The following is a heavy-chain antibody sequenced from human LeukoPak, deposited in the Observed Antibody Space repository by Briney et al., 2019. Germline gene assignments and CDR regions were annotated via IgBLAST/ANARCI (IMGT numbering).Heavy chain of an antibody. J-gene: IGHJ4*02. CDR1: GYTFTYRY. Sequence: GASVKVSCKASGYTFTYRYLHWVRQAPGQALEWMGWITPFNGNTNYAQKFRDRVTITRDRSMSTAYMELGSLRSEDTAIYYCANGDYVKLDYWGQGTLVTVSS. V-gene: IGHV1-45*02. CDR3: ANGDYVKLDY. CDR2: ITPFNGNT. D-gene: IGHD4-17*01.